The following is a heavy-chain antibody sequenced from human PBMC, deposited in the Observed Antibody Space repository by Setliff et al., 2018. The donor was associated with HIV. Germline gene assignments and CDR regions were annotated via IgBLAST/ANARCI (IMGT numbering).Heavy chain of an antibody. D-gene: IGHD5-12*01. CDR1: GFTFSTRA. CDR2: ISGSGGGT. V-gene: IGHV3-23*01. CDR3: AKDRTTIPRYLQH. J-gene: IGHJ1*01. Sequence: GGSLRLSCAASGFTFSTRAMTWVRQAPGKGLEWVSSISGSGGGTHYADSVKGRFTVSRDNSKNTLYLQMNSLRAEDTAVYYCAKDRTTIPRYLQHWGQGTLVTVSS.